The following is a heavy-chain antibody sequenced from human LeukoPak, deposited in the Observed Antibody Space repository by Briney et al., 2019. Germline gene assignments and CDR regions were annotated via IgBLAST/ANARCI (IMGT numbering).Heavy chain of an antibody. Sequence: SETLSLTCAVSGGSILTTNWWSWVRQPPGKGLEWIGEVHLSGASNYNPSLKSRVNMSIDKSKNPLSLELTSVAAADTAMYYCTRESGAFSPFGFWGQGTLVTVSS. CDR2: VHLSGAS. CDR3: TRESGAFSPFGF. J-gene: IGHJ4*02. D-gene: IGHD1-26*01. V-gene: IGHV4-4*02. CDR1: GGSILTTNW.